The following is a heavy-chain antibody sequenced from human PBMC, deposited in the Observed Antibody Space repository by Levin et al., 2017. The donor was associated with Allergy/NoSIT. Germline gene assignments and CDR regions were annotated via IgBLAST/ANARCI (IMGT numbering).Heavy chain of an antibody. CDR3: ARATRGYDILTGYYREIDY. CDR2: MNPNSGNT. Sequence: GESLKISCKASGYTFTSYDINWVRQATGQGLEWMGWMNPNSGNTGYAQKFQGRVTMTRNTSISTAYMELSSLRSEDTAVYYCARATRGYDILTGYYREIDYWGQGTLVTVSS. D-gene: IGHD3-9*01. V-gene: IGHV1-8*01. CDR1: GYTFTSYD. J-gene: IGHJ4*02.